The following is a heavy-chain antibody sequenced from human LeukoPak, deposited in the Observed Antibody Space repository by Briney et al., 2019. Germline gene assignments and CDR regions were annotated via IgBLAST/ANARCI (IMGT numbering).Heavy chain of an antibody. CDR1: GGSISSYY. CDR3: ARVSNQLLWGYYYYYMDV. V-gene: IGHV4-59*01. D-gene: IGHD2-2*01. J-gene: IGHJ6*03. Sequence: PSETLSLTCTVSGGSISSYYWSWIRQPPGKGLEWIGYIYYSGSTNYNPSLKSRVTISVDTSKNQFSLKLSSVTAADTAVYYCARVSNQLLWGYYYYYMDVWGKGTTVTVSS. CDR2: IYYSGST.